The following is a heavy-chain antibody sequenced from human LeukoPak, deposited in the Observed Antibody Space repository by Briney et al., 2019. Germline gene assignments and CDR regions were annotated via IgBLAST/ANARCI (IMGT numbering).Heavy chain of an antibody. V-gene: IGHV3-53*01. D-gene: IGHD1-26*01. CDR1: GFTVSSNY. CDR3: AREGATTSFDY. Sequence: PGGSLRLSCTVSGFTVSSNYMNWVRQAPGKGLEWVSVIYSGGSTYYADSVRGRFTISRDSSKNTLYLQMNSLRAEDTAVYYCAREGATTSFDYWGQGTLVTVSS. CDR2: IYSGGST. J-gene: IGHJ4*02.